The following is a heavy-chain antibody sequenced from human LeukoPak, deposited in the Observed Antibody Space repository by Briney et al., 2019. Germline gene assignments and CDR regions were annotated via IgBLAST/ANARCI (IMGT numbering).Heavy chain of an antibody. J-gene: IGHJ5*01. V-gene: IGHV3-74*01. CDR2: IKGDGSHT. Sequence: GGSLRRSCAASGFTFSNYWMHWVRQAPGKGLVWVSRIKGDGSHTIYADSVKGRFTISRDNAKNTLYLRMKSLRAEDTAVYYCVRDWDHFDFDSWGQGTLVTVSS. CDR3: VRDWDHFDFDS. D-gene: IGHD3-9*01. CDR1: GFTFSNYW.